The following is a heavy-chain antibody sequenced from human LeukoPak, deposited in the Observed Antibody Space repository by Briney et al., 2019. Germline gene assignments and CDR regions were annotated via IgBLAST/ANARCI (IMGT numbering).Heavy chain of an antibody. D-gene: IGHD3-10*01. Sequence: GGSLRLSCAAPGFTFISYSMDWVRQAPGKGLEWVAVISYDGSNKYYADSVKGRFTISRDNSKNTLYLQMNSLRAEDTAVYYCAKSQQLAEEFSGFDYWGQGTLVTVSS. CDR1: GFTFISYS. J-gene: IGHJ4*02. CDR2: ISYDGSNK. V-gene: IGHV3-30*18. CDR3: AKSQQLAEEFSGFDY.